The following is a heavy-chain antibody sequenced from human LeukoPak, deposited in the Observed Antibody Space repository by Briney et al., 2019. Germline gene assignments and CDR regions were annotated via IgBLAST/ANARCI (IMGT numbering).Heavy chain of an antibody. V-gene: IGHV3-30-3*01. D-gene: IGHD6-19*01. CDR3: ARVGSGWYGTDAFDI. Sequence: PGGSLRLSCAASGFTFSSYAMHWVRQAPGKGLEWVAVLSYDGSNKYYADSVKGRFTISRDNSKNTLYLQMNSLRAEDTAVYYCARVGSGWYGTDAFDIWGQGTMVTVSS. CDR2: LSYDGSNK. J-gene: IGHJ3*02. CDR1: GFTFSSYA.